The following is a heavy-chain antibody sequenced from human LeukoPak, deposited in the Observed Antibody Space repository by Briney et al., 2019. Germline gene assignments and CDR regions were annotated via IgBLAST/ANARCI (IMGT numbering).Heavy chain of an antibody. CDR3: ASGLVEAAAGPPDDY. CDR2: ISWNSGRR. Sequence: GGSLRLSCVGSGFTFDDYAMHWVRQAPGKGLEWVSGISWNSGRRGYADSVKGRFTISRDNAKTSLYLQMNSLRAEDTAVYYCASGLVEAAAGPPDDYWGQGTLVTVSS. V-gene: IGHV3-9*01. J-gene: IGHJ4*02. D-gene: IGHD6-13*01. CDR1: GFTFDDYA.